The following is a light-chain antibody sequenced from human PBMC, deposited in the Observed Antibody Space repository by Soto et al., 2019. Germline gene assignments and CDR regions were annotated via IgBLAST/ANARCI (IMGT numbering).Light chain of an antibody. V-gene: IGKV3-20*01. Sequence: EILLTHSPGTLSVSPVERARLCFSASQSVSSSYLAWYQQKPGQAPRLLIYGASSRATGIPDRFSGSGSGTDFTLTINSLQAEDVAVYYCQQYYSTPWTFGQGTKVDIK. CDR3: QQYYSTPWT. J-gene: IGKJ1*01. CDR1: QSVSSSY. CDR2: GAS.